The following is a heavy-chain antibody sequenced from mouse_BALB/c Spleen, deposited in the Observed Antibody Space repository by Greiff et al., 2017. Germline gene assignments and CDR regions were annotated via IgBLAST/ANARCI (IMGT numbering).Heavy chain of an antibody. D-gene: IGHD2-1*01. CDR1: GYIFTSYY. CDR3: TREPYGNYGAWFAY. CDR2: INPSNGGT. Sequence: QVQLQQPGAELVKPGASVKLSCKASGYIFTSYYMYWVKQRPGQGLEWIGGINPSNGGTNFNEKFKSKATLTVDKSSSTAYMQLSSLTSEDSAVDYCTREPYGNYGAWFAYWGQGTLVTVSA. V-gene: IGHV1S81*02. J-gene: IGHJ3*01.